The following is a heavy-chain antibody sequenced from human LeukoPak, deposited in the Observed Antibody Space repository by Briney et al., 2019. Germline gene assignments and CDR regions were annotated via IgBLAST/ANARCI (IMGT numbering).Heavy chain of an antibody. J-gene: IGHJ4*02. CDR2: ISAYNGNT. CDR3: SRSYYTTSWSYFDP. V-gene: IGHV1-18*01. Sequence: GASVKVSCKASGYTFTSYGISWVRQAPGQGLEWMGWISAYNGNTNYAQKLQGRVTMTTDTSTSTAYMELRNLRSDDTAVYFCSRSYYTTSWSYFDPWGQGTLVTVSS. CDR1: GYTFTSYG. D-gene: IGHD2-8*01.